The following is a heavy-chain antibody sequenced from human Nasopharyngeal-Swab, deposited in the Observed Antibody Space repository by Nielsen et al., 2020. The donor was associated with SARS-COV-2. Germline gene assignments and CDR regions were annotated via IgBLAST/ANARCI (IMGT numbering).Heavy chain of an antibody. J-gene: IGHJ4*02. CDR1: GFSFSTYT. V-gene: IGHV3-21*01. Sequence: GGSLRLSCAASGFSFSTYTMNWVRQAPGKGLEWLSSISSDSGAKYHADSVKGRFTISRDNAKNSLFLQMNSLRVADTAVYYCARLLEVGGTPLDYWGQGTLVSVSS. D-gene: IGHD6-19*01. CDR3: ARLLEVGGTPLDY. CDR2: ISSDSGAK.